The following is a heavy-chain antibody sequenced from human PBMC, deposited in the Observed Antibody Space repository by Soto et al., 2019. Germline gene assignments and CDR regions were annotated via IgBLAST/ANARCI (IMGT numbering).Heavy chain of an antibody. V-gene: IGHV4-30-4*01. CDR3: ARLPVLRFLEWNRYYFDY. CDR2: IYNSGIT. J-gene: IGHJ4*02. D-gene: IGHD3-3*01. CDR1: GGSISSGDYS. Sequence: SETLSLTCTVSGGSISSGDYSWSWVRQSPGKGLEWIGHIYNSGITYYNPSLKSRVAISVDTSKNQFSLKLSSLTAADTAVYYCARLPVLRFLEWNRYYFDYWGQGTLVTVSS.